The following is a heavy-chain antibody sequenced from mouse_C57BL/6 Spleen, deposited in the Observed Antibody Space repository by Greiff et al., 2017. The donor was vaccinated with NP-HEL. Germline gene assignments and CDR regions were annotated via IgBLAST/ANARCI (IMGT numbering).Heavy chain of an antibody. V-gene: IGHV1-9*01. Sequence: QVQLQQSGAELMKPGASVKLSCKASGYTFTGYWIEWVKQRPGHGLEWIGEILPGSGCTNYNEKVKGKATFTANTSSNTAYMQLSSLTTEDSAIYYCARSLGSRYYAMDYWGQGTSVTVSS. J-gene: IGHJ4*01. CDR1: GYTFTGYW. D-gene: IGHD1-1*02. CDR2: ILPGSGCT. CDR3: ARSLGSRYYAMDY.